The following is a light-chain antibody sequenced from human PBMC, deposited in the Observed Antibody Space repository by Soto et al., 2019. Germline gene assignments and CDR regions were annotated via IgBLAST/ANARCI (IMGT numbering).Light chain of an antibody. CDR1: QPISSW. CDR3: QLYTTYSRA. J-gene: IGKJ1*01. CDR2: MAS. Sequence: QMSQSPSSLSASVGDIVTITCRASQPISSWLAWYHQKPGKAPKLLIYMASNLQSGVPSRFGGAGSGTELTLTFSSLQPDDFATYYCQLYTTYSRAIGEGGKVDI. V-gene: IGKV1-5*03.